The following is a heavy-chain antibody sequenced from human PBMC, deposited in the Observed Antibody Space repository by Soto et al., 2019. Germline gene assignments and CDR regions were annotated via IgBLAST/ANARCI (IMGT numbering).Heavy chain of an antibody. V-gene: IGHV4-34*01. CDR3: ARGRVEATTVMNYYYYMDV. CDR2: INHSGST. Sequence: QVQLQQWGAGLLKPSETLSLTCAVYGGSFSGYYWSWIRQPPGKGLEWIGEINHSGSTNYNPTLKCRVTITVDQSKIQFSLKLSSVTAADTAVYYWARGRVEATTVMNYYYYMDVWGKGPTVTVSS. J-gene: IGHJ6*03. D-gene: IGHD4-17*01. CDR1: GGSFSGYY.